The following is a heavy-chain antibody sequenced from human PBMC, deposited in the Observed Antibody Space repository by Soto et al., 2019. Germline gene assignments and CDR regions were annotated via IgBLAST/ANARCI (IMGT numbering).Heavy chain of an antibody. CDR2: INPKSGGT. Sequence: ASVKVSCKASGYSFTDYHIHWVRQAPGQGLEWVGRINPKSGGTSTAQKFQGWVTMTTDTSISTACMELTRLTSDDTAIYYCARGDSTDCSNGVCSFFYNHDMDVWGQGTTVTVSS. CDR1: GYSFTDYH. V-gene: IGHV1-2*04. CDR3: ARGDSTDCSNGVCSFFYNHDMDV. J-gene: IGHJ6*02. D-gene: IGHD2-8*01.